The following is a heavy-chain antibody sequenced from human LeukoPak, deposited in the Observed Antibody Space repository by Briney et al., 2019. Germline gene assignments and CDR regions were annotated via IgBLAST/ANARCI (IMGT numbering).Heavy chain of an antibody. V-gene: IGHV4-34*01. CDR1: GGSFSGYY. J-gene: IGHJ4*02. CDR3: ARGGRWLQFFDY. D-gene: IGHD5-24*01. CDR2: INHSGST. Sequence: SETLSLTCAVYGGSFSGYYWSWIRQPPGQGLEWIGEINHSGSTNYNPSLKSRVTISVDTSKNQFSLKLSSVTAAGTAVYYCARGGRWLQFFDYWGQGTLVTVSS.